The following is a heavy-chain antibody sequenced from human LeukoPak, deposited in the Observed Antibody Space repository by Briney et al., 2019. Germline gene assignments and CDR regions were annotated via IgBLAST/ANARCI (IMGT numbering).Heavy chain of an antibody. CDR1: GFTFSSYS. Sequence: GGSLRLSCAASGFTFSSYSMNWVRQAPGKGLEWVSSISSSSSYIYYADSVKGRFTISRDNSKNTLYLQMNSLRAEDTAVYYCAKGPREYSSGWYDYYYGMDVWGQGTTVTVSS. CDR3: AKGPREYSSGWYDYYYGMDV. V-gene: IGHV3-21*04. D-gene: IGHD6-19*01. CDR2: ISSSSSYI. J-gene: IGHJ6*02.